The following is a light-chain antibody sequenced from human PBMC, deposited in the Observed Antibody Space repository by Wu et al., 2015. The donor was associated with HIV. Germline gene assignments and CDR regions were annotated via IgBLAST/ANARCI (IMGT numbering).Light chain of an antibody. V-gene: IGKV3-11*01. CDR2: DTT. J-gene: IGKJ5*01. Sequence: EIVLTQSPATLSLSPGERATLSCRASQSVSRFLAWYQHKPGQAPRVVIYDTTNRAAGIPARFSGSGSGTDFTLTISSLEPEDFAVYYCQQGNNWPLTFGQGTRLDIK. CDR3: QQGNNWPLT. CDR1: QSVSRF.